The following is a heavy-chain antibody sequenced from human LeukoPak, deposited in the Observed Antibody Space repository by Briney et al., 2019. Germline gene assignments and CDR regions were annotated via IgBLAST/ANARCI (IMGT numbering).Heavy chain of an antibody. CDR1: GGSFSGYY. CDR3: ARGPGITIFGVVIISPVGLDV. J-gene: IGHJ6*04. Sequence: SETLSLTCAVYGGSFSGYYWSWIRQPPGKGLEWIGEINHIGSTNYNPSLKSRVTISVDTSKNQFSPKLSSVTAADTAVYYCARGPGITIFGVVIISPVGLDVWGKGTTVTVSS. D-gene: IGHD3-3*01. V-gene: IGHV4-34*01. CDR2: INHIGST.